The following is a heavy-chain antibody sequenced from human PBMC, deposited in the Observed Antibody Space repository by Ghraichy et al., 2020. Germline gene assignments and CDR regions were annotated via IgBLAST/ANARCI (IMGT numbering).Heavy chain of an antibody. CDR3: TRGPPTSPGVFDY. Sequence: GESLNISCKGPADIFASSWIGWVRQMPGKGLEWMGVIYPADSDTRYSPSFQGQVTISADKSITTAYLQWSSLKASDTAMYYCTRGPPTSPGVFDYWGQGTLVIVSS. CDR2: IYPADSDT. CDR1: ADIFASSW. D-gene: IGHD3-10*01. J-gene: IGHJ4*02. V-gene: IGHV5-51*01.